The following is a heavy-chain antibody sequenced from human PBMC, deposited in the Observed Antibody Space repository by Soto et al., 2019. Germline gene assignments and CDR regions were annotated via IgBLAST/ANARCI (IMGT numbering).Heavy chain of an antibody. Sequence: GASVKVSCKASGYTFTSYAMHWVRQAPGQMLEWMGWINAGNGNTKYSQKIQGRVTITRDTSASTAYLELSSLRSEDTAVYYCARGAARQAYFDYWGQGTLVTVSS. J-gene: IGHJ4*02. CDR2: INAGNGNT. CDR1: GYTFTSYA. D-gene: IGHD6-6*01. V-gene: IGHV1-3*01. CDR3: ARGAARQAYFDY.